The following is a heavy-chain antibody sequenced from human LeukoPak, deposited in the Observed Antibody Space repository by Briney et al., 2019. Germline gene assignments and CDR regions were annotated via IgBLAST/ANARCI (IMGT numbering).Heavy chain of an antibody. CDR3: ARDRHGMDV. Sequence: GGSLRLSCAASEFSVVSNYMSWVRQAPGKGLEWVSVIYSDGTTYYADSVKGRFTISRDNSKNTLYVQMNSLRAEDTAVYYCARDRHGMDVWGRGATVTVSS. CDR2: IYSDGTT. J-gene: IGHJ6*02. CDR1: EFSVVSNY. V-gene: IGHV3-53*01.